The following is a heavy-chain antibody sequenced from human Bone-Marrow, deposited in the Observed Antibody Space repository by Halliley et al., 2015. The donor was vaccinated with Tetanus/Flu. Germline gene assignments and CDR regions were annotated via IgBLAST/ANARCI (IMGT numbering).Heavy chain of an antibody. CDR1: GGSIGSHF. Sequence: TLSLTCTLSGGSIGSHFWCWVRQPPGRGLEWIGCYYYGGNTYYNPSLRSPVAISVDTSKNQFSLTLSSVTATDTAVYYRATLGYTSGNSFDHWGQGTPITVSS. CDR2: YYYGGNT. CDR3: ATLGYTSGNSFDH. J-gene: IGHJ4*02. V-gene: IGHV4-59*08. D-gene: IGHD2-15*01.